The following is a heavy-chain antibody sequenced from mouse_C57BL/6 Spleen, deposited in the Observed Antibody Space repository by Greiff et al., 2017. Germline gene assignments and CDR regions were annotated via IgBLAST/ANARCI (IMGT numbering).Heavy chain of an antibody. V-gene: IGHV5-6*01. CDR2: ISSGGSYT. D-gene: IGHD1-1*01. Sequence: EVKLMESGGDLVKPGGSLKLSCAASGFTFSSYGMSWVRQTPDKRLEWVATISSGGSYTYYPDSVKGRFTISRDNAKNTLYLQMRSLKSEDTAMYYCARQGRYGSAMDYWGQGTSVTVSS. CDR3: ARQGRYGSAMDY. J-gene: IGHJ4*01. CDR1: GFTFSSYG.